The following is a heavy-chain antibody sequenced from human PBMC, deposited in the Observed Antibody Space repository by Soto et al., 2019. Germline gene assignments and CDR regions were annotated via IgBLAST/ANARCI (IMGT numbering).Heavy chain of an antibody. CDR3: AKVFYYYDSSGYYYFDY. CDR1: GFTFSDYV. CDR2: IGGTRSGT. D-gene: IGHD3-22*01. V-gene: IGHV3-23*01. J-gene: IGHJ4*02. Sequence: PGGSLRLSCVASGFTFSDYVMSWVRQAPGKGLEWVSTIGGTRSGTYYADSVKGRFTVSRDNSENTVSLQMESLRVEDTAIYYCAKVFYYYDSSGYYYFDYWGQGXLVTVYS.